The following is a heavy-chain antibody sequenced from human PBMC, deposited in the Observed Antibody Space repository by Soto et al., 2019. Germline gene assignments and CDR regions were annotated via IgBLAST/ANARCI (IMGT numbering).Heavy chain of an antibody. J-gene: IGHJ4*02. V-gene: IGHV1-69*01. CDR3: ARVGRGYSSAPRYYFDY. Sequence: QVQLVQSGSEVKKPGSSVKVSCKASGGSFSSNPISWVRQAPGQGLEWMAGIIPIFATVHYAQKFQGRVTITADEPTTTAYMKLTGLRSEDTAVYFCARVGRGYSSAPRYYFDYWGQGTLVTVS. D-gene: IGHD5-18*01. CDR1: GGSFSSNP. CDR2: IIPIFATV.